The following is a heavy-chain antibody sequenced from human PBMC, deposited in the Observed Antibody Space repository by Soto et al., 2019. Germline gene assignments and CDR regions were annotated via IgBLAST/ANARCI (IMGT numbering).Heavy chain of an antibody. Sequence: PGGSLRLSCAASGFTFSSYAMHWVRQAPGKGLEWVAVMSYDGSNKYYADSVKGRFTISRDNSKNTLYLQMNSLRAEDTAVYYCARDQFTAAAGDYYYYYYGMDVWGQGTTVTVSS. CDR1: GFTFSSYA. J-gene: IGHJ6*02. D-gene: IGHD6-13*01. V-gene: IGHV3-30-3*01. CDR3: ARDQFTAAAGDYYYYYYGMDV. CDR2: MSYDGSNK.